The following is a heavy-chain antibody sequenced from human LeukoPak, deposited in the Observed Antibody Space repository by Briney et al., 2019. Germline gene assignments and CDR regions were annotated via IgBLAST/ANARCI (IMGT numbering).Heavy chain of an antibody. D-gene: IGHD6-25*01. CDR1: GFTFSSYW. J-gene: IGHJ4*02. CDR3: AREVRPNDY. CDR2: IEKDGSQE. Sequence: GGSLRLSCITSGFTFSSYWMSWVRQAPGKGLEWVANIEKDGSQEYFVDSVKGRFTISRDNAKNSMYLQMNSLRVEDTAVYYCAREVRPNDYWGQGTLVTVSS. V-gene: IGHV3-7*01.